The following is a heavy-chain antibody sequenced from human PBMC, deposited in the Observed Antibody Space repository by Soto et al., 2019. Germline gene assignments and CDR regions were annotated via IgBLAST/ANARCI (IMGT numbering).Heavy chain of an antibody. CDR3: ARGYYDSSGYYYYFDY. Sequence: SETLSLTCTVSGGSSSSSSYYWGWIRQPPGKGLEWIGSIYYSGSTYYNPSLKSRVTISVDTSKNQFSLKLSSVTAADTAVYYCARGYYDSSGYYYYFDYWGQGTLVTVSS. J-gene: IGHJ4*02. CDR2: IYYSGST. D-gene: IGHD3-22*01. V-gene: IGHV4-39*01. CDR1: GGSSSSSSYY.